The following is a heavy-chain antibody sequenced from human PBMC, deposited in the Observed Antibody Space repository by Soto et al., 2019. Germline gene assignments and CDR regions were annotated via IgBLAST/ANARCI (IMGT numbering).Heavy chain of an antibody. CDR3: ARDPTTVTLGYFYGMDV. J-gene: IGHJ6*04. V-gene: IGHV1-2*02. D-gene: IGHD4-17*01. CDR1: GYTFTDYY. Sequence: ASVKVSCKASGYTFTDYYMHWVRQAPGQGLEWMGWINPDTGVTNFAQKFQGRVIMTRDTSIITAYMELSRLTSDDTAVYYGARDPTTVTLGYFYGMDVWGKGTSVTVSS. CDR2: INPDTGVT.